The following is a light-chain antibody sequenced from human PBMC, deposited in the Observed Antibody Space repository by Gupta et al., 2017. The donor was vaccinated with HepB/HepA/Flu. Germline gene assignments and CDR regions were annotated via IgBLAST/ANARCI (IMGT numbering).Light chain of an antibody. Sequence: ETVLTPPPATLSLSPAERATLSCSASRSIGTFLAWYHQKPGRAPSLLIYDASNRATGIPGRFSGSGSGTAFTLTISSLEPEDFAVYYCQHRSSPTWTFGQGTKVEIK. CDR1: RSIGTF. CDR3: QHRSSPTWT. CDR2: DAS. V-gene: IGKV3-11*01. J-gene: IGKJ1*01.